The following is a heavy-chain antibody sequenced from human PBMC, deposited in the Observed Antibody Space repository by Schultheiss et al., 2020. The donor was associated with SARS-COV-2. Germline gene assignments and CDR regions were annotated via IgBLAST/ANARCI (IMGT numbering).Heavy chain of an antibody. CDR2: VGGSGAGA. CDR1: GFNLRIYA. V-gene: IGHV3-23*01. CDR3: AKYGRKAVAGADDWFDP. Sequence: GGSLRLSCAASGFNLRIYAMSWVRQAPGKGLEWVSSVGGSGAGAHYADSVKGRFTVTRDNSKNALILQMNSLRAEDTAIYYCAKYGRKAVAGADDWFDPWGQGTLVTVSS. J-gene: IGHJ5*02. D-gene: IGHD6-19*01.